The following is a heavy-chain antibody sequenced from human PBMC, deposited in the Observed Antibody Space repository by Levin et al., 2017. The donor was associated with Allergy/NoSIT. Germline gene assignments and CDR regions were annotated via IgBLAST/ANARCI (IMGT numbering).Heavy chain of an antibody. J-gene: IGHJ4*02. D-gene: IGHD3-22*01. CDR2: INPDSGDA. Sequence: ASVKVSCRASGYTFAGYSIHWVRQAPGQGLEWMGWINPDSGDANYAQKFQGWVTMTRDTSIRTLYMELSRLKSDDTAVYYCARGVYYGNSDYFYNFDYWGQGTLVTVSS. CDR1: GYTFAGYS. CDR3: ARGVYYGNSDYFYNFDY. V-gene: IGHV1-2*04.